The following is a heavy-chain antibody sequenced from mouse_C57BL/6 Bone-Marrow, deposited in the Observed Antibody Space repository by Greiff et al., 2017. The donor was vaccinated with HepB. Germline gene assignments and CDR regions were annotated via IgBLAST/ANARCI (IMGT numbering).Heavy chain of an antibody. V-gene: IGHV14-1*01. J-gene: IGHJ2*01. CDR1: GFNIKDYY. CDR3: TTSVFYDGYGGYYFDY. Sequence: VQLQQSGAELVRPGASVKLSCTASGFNIKDYYMHWVKQRPEQGLEWIGRIDPEDGDTDYAPKFQGKATMTADTSSNTAYLQLSSLTSEDTAVYYCTTSVFYDGYGGYYFDYWGQGTTLTVSS. CDR2: IDPEDGDT. D-gene: IGHD2-3*01.